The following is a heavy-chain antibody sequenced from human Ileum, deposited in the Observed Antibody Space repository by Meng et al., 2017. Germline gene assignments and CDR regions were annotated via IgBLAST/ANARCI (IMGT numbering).Heavy chain of an antibody. CDR3: ARSGTRPIVATS. J-gene: IGHJ5*02. Sequence: QVQLHGSGPGLGKPPQARSLTCTVPCGSISSGGYYWSWIRQQPGKGLEWIGYIYYSGSTCYNPYLKSRVTISVDSSKNQFSLNLTSVTAADTAVYYCARSGTRPIVATSWGQGTLVTVSS. V-gene: IGHV4-31*03. CDR1: CGSISSGGYY. CDR2: IYYSGST. D-gene: IGHD5-12*01.